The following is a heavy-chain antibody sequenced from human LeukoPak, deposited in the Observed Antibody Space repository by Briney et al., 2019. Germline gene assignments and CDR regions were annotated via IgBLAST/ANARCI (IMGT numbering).Heavy chain of an antibody. D-gene: IGHD3-10*01. J-gene: IGHJ4*02. CDR3: ARGFLGDYFGSGSYYVFDY. CDR1: GGSISSYY. CDR2: FYTSGST. Sequence: PSETLSLTCTVSGGSISSYYWSWIRQPAGKGLEWIGRFYTSGSTKYNPSLKSRVTMSEDTSKNQFSLKLSSVNAADTAVYYCARGFLGDYFGSGSYYVFDYWGQGTLVTVSS. V-gene: IGHV4-4*07.